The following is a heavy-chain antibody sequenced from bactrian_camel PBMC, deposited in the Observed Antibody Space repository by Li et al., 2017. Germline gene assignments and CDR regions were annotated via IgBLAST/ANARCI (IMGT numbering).Heavy chain of an antibody. J-gene: IGHJ4*01. CDR2: IIGSSGST. V-gene: IGHV3S26*01. Sequence: HVQLVESGGDLVQPGGSLTLSCTASGFTFSGYWMYWVRQTPGKEREGVAIIGSSGSTGYADSVKGRFTISKDNAQNTLYLQMDNLKPEDSAMYYCAADTVNLQMARWYIYRGQGTQVTVS. D-gene: IGHD6*01. CDR1: GFTFSGYW. CDR3: AADTVNLQMARWYIY.